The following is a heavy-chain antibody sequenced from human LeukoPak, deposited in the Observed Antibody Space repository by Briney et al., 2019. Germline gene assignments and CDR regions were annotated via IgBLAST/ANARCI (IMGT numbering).Heavy chain of an antibody. CDR3: ASQGNWGYYFDY. Sequence: SQTLSLTCAISGDSVSRNSAAWNWIRQSPSRGLEWLGRTYYRSKWYNDYAVSVKSRITINPDTSKNKFSLQLNSVTPEDTAVYYCASQGNWGYYFDYWGQGTLVTVSS. CDR2: TYYRSKWYN. D-gene: IGHD7-27*01. V-gene: IGHV6-1*01. J-gene: IGHJ4*02. CDR1: GDSVSRNSAA.